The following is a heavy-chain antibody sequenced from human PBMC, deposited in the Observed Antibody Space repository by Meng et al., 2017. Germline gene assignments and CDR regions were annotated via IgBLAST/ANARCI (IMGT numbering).Heavy chain of an antibody. J-gene: IGHJ6*02. D-gene: IGHD2-2*01. CDR3: ARDGDEGCSSTSCLSHGMDV. V-gene: IGHV3-33*08. Sequence: GESLKISCAASGFTFSSYWMSWVRQAPGKGLEWVAVIWYDGSNKYYADSVKGRFTISRDNSKNTLYLQMNSLRAEDTAVYYCARDGDEGCSSTSCLSHGMDVWGQGTTVTVSS. CDR1: GFTFSSYW. CDR2: IWYDGSNK.